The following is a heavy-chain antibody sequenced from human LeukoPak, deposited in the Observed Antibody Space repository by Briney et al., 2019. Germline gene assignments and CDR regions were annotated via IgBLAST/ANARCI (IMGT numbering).Heavy chain of an antibody. CDR1: GFTFSNYA. D-gene: IGHD3-22*01. V-gene: IGHV3-23*01. CDR2: ISGSGNSA. CDR3: AKASGSTGYYYFDS. Sequence: GGSLRLSCAASGFTFSNYAMSWVRQTTGKGLEWVSAISGSGNSAYYADSVKGRFTISRDTSKNTLFLQIDSLRAEDTAVYYCAKASGSTGYYYFDSWGQGTLVTVSS. J-gene: IGHJ4*02.